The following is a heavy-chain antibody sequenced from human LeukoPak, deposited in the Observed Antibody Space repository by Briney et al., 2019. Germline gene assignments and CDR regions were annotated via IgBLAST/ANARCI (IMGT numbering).Heavy chain of an antibody. V-gene: IGHV1-46*01. CDR3: ARCYSGKDYAQVY. D-gene: IGHD2-15*01. J-gene: IGHJ4*02. CDR2: INPSGGST. Sequence: ASVTVSCKASGDTFTSYYMHWVRRAHGEGVEGMGIINPSGGSTNYEQKSHGTVTMTRDTSTSTVYLELSSLRSEDTAVYYCARCYSGKDYAQVYWRQGTLVTVSS. CDR1: GDTFTSYY.